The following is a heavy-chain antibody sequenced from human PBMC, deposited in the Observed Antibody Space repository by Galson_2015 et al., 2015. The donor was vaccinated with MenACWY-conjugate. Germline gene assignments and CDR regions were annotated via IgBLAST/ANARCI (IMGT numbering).Heavy chain of an antibody. CDR2: IIPIFGTA. D-gene: IGHD3-9*01. Sequence: SVKVSCKASGGTFSSYAISWVRQAPGQGLEWMGGIIPIFGTANYAQKFQGRVTITADESTSTAYMELSSLRSEDTAVYYCARESDDIVTGYPPNYYYYGMDVWGQGTTVTVSS. CDR3: ARESDDIVTGYPPNYYYYGMDV. V-gene: IGHV1-69*13. CDR1: GGTFSSYA. J-gene: IGHJ6*02.